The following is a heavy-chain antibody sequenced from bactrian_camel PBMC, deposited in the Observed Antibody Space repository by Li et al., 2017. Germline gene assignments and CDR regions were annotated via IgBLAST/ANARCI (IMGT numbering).Heavy chain of an antibody. D-gene: IGHD6*01. CDR1: GRTFEDPA. J-gene: IGHJ4*01. CDR3: AVRWFPIRSCTYNFGRYETNG. Sequence: VQLVESGGGAVQAGGSLRLSCTAVSGRTFEDPAMAWYRQAPGNECEFVSAILTHGAAYYADAVKGRFTISHDSAENTMYLQMNDLKPEDTAMYYCAVRWFPIRSCTYNFGRYETNGWGQGTQVTVS. CDR2: ILTHGAA. V-gene: IGHV3S55*01.